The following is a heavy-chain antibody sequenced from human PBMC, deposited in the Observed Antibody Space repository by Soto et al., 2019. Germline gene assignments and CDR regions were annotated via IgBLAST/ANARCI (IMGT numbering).Heavy chain of an antibody. CDR1: GFIFGNFW. J-gene: IGHJ4*01. D-gene: IGHD6-19*01. V-gene: IGHV3-7*01. Sequence: EVQLVESGGGLVQPGESLRLSCAASGFIFGNFWMSWVRQAPGKGLEWVANIKQDGSEKYYVDSVKGRFTLSRDNAKNSLHLQMNSLKAEDTAMYLCARVVSSNGWIFDYWGQGTLVTVSS. CDR3: ARVVSSNGWIFDY. CDR2: IKQDGSEK.